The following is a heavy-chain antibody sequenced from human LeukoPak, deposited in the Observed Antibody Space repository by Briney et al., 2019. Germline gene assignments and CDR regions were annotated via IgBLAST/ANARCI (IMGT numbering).Heavy chain of an antibody. CDR2: MNPNSGNT. J-gene: IGHJ4*02. CDR3: ARGSKNSGSYYFDY. D-gene: IGHD3-22*01. V-gene: IGHV1-8*01. Sequence: AALTHSCKDSGYTFTSYDINWVRQASGQGQEWMGWMNPNSGNTGYAQKFQGRVTMTRNTSISTAYVELSSLRSEDTAVYYCARGSKNSGSYYFDYWGQGTLVTVSS. CDR1: GYTFTSYD.